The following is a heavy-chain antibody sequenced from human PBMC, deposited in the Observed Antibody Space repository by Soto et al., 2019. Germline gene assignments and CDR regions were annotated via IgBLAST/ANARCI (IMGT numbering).Heavy chain of an antibody. CDR1: GFTFSSYG. CDR2: ISKSGSTT. J-gene: IGHJ6*02. Sequence: GGSLRLSCVASGFTFSSYGMNWVRQGPGKGLEWLSSISKSGSTTYYADSVKGRFTISRDNAKNSLYLQMNSLRDEDMAVYYYPRLGYCVSSTCSFFPDFWGQGPTFTASS. CDR3: PRLGYCVSSTCSFFPDF. D-gene: IGHD2-2*03. V-gene: IGHV3-48*02.